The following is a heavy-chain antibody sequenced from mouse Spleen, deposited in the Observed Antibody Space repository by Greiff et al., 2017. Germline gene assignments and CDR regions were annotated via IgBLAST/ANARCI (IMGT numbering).Heavy chain of an antibody. Sequence: QVQLQQSGPELVQPGASVKISCKASGYPFTDYYINWVKQKPGPGLEWIGWIYPGSGNTKYNEKFKGKATLTVDTSSSTAYMQLSSLTSEDSAVYFCARRDRRGWFAYWGQGTLVTVSA. CDR3: ARRDRRGWFAY. D-gene: IGHD3-3*01. J-gene: IGHJ3*01. CDR1: GYPFTDYY. V-gene: IGHV1-84*02. CDR2: IYPGSGNT.